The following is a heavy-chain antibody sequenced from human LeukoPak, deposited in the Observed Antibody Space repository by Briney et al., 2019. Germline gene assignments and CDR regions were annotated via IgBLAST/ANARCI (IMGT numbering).Heavy chain of an antibody. Sequence: GGSLRLSCAASGFTFSSYAMHWVRQAPGKGLEWVAVISYDGSNKYYADSVKGRFTISRDNSKNTLYLQMNSLRAEDTAAYYCARDRVGATDYFDCWGQGTLVTVSS. CDR2: ISYDGSNK. V-gene: IGHV3-30-3*01. CDR3: ARDRVGATDYFDC. CDR1: GFTFSSYA. J-gene: IGHJ4*02. D-gene: IGHD1-26*01.